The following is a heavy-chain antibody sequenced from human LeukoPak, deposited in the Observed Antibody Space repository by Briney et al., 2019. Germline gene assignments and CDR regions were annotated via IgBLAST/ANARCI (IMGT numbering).Heavy chain of an antibody. J-gene: IGHJ5*02. CDR2: INHSGST. Sequence: PSETLSLTCAVYGGSFSGYYWSWIRQPPGKGLEWIGEINHSGSTNYTPSLKSRVTISVDTSKNQFSLKLSSVTAADTAVYYCARRGVTASNWFDPWGQGTLVTVSS. CDR1: GGSFSGYY. D-gene: IGHD3-10*01. CDR3: ARRGVTASNWFDP. V-gene: IGHV4-34*01.